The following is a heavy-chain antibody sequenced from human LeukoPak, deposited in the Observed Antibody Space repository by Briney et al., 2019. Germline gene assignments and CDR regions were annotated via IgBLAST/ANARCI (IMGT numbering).Heavy chain of an antibody. D-gene: IGHD1-26*01. CDR3: ARQEWDYYYYMDV. Sequence: SETLSLACTVSGGSISSYYWSWIRQPPGKGLEWIGYIYYSGSTNYNPSLKSRVTISVDTSKNQFSLKLSSVTAADTAVYYCARQEWDYYYYMDVWGKGTTVTVSS. CDR2: IYYSGST. V-gene: IGHV4-59*01. CDR1: GGSISSYY. J-gene: IGHJ6*03.